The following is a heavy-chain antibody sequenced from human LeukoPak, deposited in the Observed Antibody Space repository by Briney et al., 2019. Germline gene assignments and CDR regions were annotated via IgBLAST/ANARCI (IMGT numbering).Heavy chain of an antibody. CDR2: ISRSGGST. V-gene: IGHV3-23*01. D-gene: IGHD3-22*01. CDR3: AKSIAMIVVVILDY. CDR1: GFTFSSYA. Sequence: GGSLRLSCAASGFTFSSYAMSWVRQAPGKGLEWVSAISRSGGSTYYADSVKGRFTISRDNSKNTLYLQMNSLRAEDTAVYYCAKSIAMIVVVILDYWGQGTLVTVSS. J-gene: IGHJ4*02.